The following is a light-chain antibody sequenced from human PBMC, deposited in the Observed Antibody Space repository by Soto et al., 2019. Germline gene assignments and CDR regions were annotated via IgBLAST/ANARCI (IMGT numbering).Light chain of an antibody. J-gene: IGKJ1*01. V-gene: IGKV3-15*01. Sequence: IGMTQSPATLSVSPGERATLSCRASQSVSSNLAWYQQKPGQAPRLLIYGASTRATGIPARFSGSGSGTEFTLTISSLQSEDFAVYYRQQYNNWPMTFGQGTKVDIK. CDR2: GAS. CDR1: QSVSSN. CDR3: QQYNNWPMT.